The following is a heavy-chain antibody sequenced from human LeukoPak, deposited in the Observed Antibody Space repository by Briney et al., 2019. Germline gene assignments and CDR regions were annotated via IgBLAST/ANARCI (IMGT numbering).Heavy chain of an antibody. J-gene: IGHJ2*01. Sequence: SVKVSCKASGGTFSSYAISWVRQAPGQGLEWMGGIIPIFGTANYAQKFQGRVTITTDESTSTAYMELSSLRTEDTAVYYCARDYRVPAANPIDWYFDLWGRGTLVTVSS. D-gene: IGHD2-2*01. V-gene: IGHV1-69*05. CDR3: ARDYRVPAANPIDWYFDL. CDR1: GGTFSSYA. CDR2: IIPIFGTA.